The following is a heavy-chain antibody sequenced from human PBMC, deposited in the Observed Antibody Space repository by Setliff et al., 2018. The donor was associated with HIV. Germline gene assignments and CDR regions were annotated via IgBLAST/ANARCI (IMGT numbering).Heavy chain of an antibody. Sequence: GASVKVSCKASGYTFRIYGIHWVRQAPGQRLEWMGWINAGNGDTKYSQKFQDRVAITGDTSASTVFMELSRLRSEDTGVCYCAREYSGTSYGDIDFWGEGTVVTVSS. CDR2: INAGNGDT. J-gene: IGHJ4*02. D-gene: IGHD1-26*01. CDR1: GYTFRIYG. CDR3: AREYSGTSYGDIDF. V-gene: IGHV1-3*01.